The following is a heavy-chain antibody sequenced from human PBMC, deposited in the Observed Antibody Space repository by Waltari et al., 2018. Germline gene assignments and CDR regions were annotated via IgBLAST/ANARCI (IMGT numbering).Heavy chain of an antibody. CDR2: IRQEGINE. D-gene: IGHD7-27*01. V-gene: IGHV3-30*02. CDR3: AKVASGHWGFADS. CDR1: GFIFRSYG. J-gene: IGHJ4*02. Sequence: QVQVVESGGGVVQPGGSLRLSCAVSGFIFRSYGMHWVRQAPGRGLVWGGVIRQEGINEYYPDSVKGRFTISRDNSKNTLYLQMNSLRVEDSAVYYCAKVASGHWGFADSWGQGTLVTVSS.